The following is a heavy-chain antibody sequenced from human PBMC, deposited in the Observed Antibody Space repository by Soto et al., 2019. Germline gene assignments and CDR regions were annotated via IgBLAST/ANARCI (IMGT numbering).Heavy chain of an antibody. CDR3: PGEVASGY. J-gene: IGHJ4*02. V-gene: IGHV3-30*03. Sequence: QVQLVESGGGVVQPGRSLRLSCAVSGFTVSTYGMHWVRQAPGKGLEWVAVISRDGGTKYCADSVKGRFTISRDNSRNTLFLEMNSLRGDDMAVYYCPGEVASGYWGQGTLVTVSS. D-gene: IGHD2-21*01. CDR1: GFTVSTYG. CDR2: ISRDGGTK.